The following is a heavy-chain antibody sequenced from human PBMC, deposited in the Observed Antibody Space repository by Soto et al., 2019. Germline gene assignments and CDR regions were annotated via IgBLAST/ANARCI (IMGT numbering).Heavy chain of an antibody. Sequence: GGSLRLSCAASGFTFSSYAMSWVRQAPGKGLEWVSAISGSGGSTYYADSVKGRFTISRDNSKNTLYLQMNSLRAEDTAVYCCAKGYDILTGPNGYWGQGTLVTVSS. D-gene: IGHD3-9*01. CDR2: ISGSGGST. J-gene: IGHJ4*02. CDR1: GFTFSSYA. V-gene: IGHV3-23*01. CDR3: AKGYDILTGPNGY.